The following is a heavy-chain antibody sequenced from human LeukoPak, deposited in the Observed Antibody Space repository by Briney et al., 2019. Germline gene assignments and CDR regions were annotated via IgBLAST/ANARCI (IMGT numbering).Heavy chain of an antibody. CDR2: TYSGGST. D-gene: IGHD3-22*01. J-gene: IGHJ3*02. V-gene: IGHV3-53*01. CDR3: ARGYYDSFRAFDI. Sequence: AGSLRLSCAASRFTVGSNYMSWVRQAQGKGLKWVTVTYSGGSTYYADSVKGRFTISRDNSKNTLYLQMNSLRAEDTAVYYCARGYYDSFRAFDIGGQGTMVTVSS. CDR1: RFTVGSNY.